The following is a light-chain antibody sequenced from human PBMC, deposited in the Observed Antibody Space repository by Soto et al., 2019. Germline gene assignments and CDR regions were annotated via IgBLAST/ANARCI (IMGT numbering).Light chain of an antibody. CDR1: SSDVGGYNY. CDR3: SSYAGSNSLGV. CDR2: EVN. J-gene: IGLJ2*01. Sequence: QSVLTQPPSASGSPGQSVTISCTGTSSDVGGYNYVSWYQHHPGKAPKLMIYEVNKRPSGVSDRFSGSNSGDTASLTVSGRQAEEEADDYCSSYAGSNSLGVFGGGTKLTVL. V-gene: IGLV2-8*01.